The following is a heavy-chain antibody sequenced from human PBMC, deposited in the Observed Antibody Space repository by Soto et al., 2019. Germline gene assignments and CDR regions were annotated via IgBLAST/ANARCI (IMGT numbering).Heavy chain of an antibody. V-gene: IGHV1-69*13. CDR1: GGTFSSYA. J-gene: IGHJ6*02. CDR3: ARSQGSSTSLEIYYYYYYGMDV. CDR2: IIPISDTT. Sequence: EASVKVSCKASGGTFSSYAISWVRQAPGQGLEWMGGIIPISDTTSYAQKFQGRVTITADESTSTAYMELSSLRSEDTAVYYCARSQGSSTSLEIYYYYYYGMDVWGQGTTVTVSS. D-gene: IGHD2-2*01.